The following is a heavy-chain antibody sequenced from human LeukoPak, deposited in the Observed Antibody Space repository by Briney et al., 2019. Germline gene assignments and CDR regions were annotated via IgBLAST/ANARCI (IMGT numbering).Heavy chain of an antibody. J-gene: IGHJ4*02. V-gene: IGHV4-61*02. CDR2: IYTSGTT. CDR3: ARVPYYYDSSGYHYYFDY. Sequence: SQTLSLTCTVSGSSLSSGSYYWSWIRQPAGKGLEWIGRIYTSGTTNYNPSLKSRVTISVDTSKKQFSLKLSSVTAADTAVYYCARVPYYYDSSGYHYYFDYWGQGNLVTVSS. CDR1: GSSLSSGSYY. D-gene: IGHD3-22*01.